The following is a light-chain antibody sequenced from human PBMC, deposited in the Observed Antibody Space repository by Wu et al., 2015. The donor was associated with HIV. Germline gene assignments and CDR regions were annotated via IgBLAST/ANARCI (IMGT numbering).Light chain of an antibody. CDR2: GAS. J-gene: IGKJ1*01. CDR1: QRISDSY. V-gene: IGKV3-20*01. Sequence: EIVLTQSPGTLSLSPGERATLSCRASQRISDSYVSWYQQKPGQAPRLLIYGASNRATGVPERFSGRGFGTDFSLIISSLEPEDIAVYFCHQSGSSPLTFGQGTRVEIK. CDR3: HQSGSSPLT.